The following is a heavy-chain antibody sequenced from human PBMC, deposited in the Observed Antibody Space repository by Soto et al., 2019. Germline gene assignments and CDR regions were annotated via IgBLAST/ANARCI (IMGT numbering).Heavy chain of an antibody. Sequence: QLQLQESGPGLVKASETLSLTCTVSGGSISSSSYYWGWIRQPPGKGLEWIGSIYYSGSTYYNPSLKSRVTISVDTSKNQFSLKLSSVTAADTAVYYCATSTRDLIFGVVTNYYYYYYGMDVWGQGTTVTVSS. V-gene: IGHV4-39*01. J-gene: IGHJ6*02. CDR3: ATSTRDLIFGVVTNYYYYYYGMDV. CDR2: IYYSGST. D-gene: IGHD3-3*01. CDR1: GGSISSSSYY.